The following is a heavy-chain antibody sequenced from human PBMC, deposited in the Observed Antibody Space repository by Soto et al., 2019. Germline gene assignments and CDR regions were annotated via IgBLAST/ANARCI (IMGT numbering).Heavy chain of an antibody. Sequence: QVQLVESGGGVVQPGRSLRLSCAASGFTFSSYAMHWVRQARGKGLEWVAVISYDGSNKYYADSVKGRFTISRDNSKNTLYLQMNSLRAEDTAVYYCARDSEVGATQYFQHWGQGTLVTVSS. J-gene: IGHJ1*01. V-gene: IGHV3-30-3*01. CDR2: ISYDGSNK. D-gene: IGHD1-26*01. CDR1: GFTFSSYA. CDR3: ARDSEVGATQYFQH.